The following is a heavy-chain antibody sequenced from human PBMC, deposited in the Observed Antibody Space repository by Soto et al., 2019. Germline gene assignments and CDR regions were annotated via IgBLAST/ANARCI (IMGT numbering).Heavy chain of an antibody. CDR3: AGEDGGPWMYGPRCALDI. Sequence: GASVKVSCKASGGTFSSYGISWVRQAPGQGLEWMGGIIPIFGTTNYAQKFQGRVTITADESTTTAYMELSSLRSEDTAVYYCAGEDGGPWMYGPRCALDIWGQGAMVTVSS. CDR1: GGTFSSYG. J-gene: IGHJ3*02. CDR2: IIPIFGTT. D-gene: IGHD2-15*01. V-gene: IGHV1-69*13.